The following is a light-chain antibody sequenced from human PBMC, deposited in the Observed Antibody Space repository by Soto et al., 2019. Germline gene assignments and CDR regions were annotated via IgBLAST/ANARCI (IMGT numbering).Light chain of an antibody. CDR3: QQRSDWLPIT. CDR2: SAS. CDR1: QSVSSSY. Sequence: EIVLTQSPGTLSLSPGERATLSCRASQSVSSSYLAWYQQKPGQAPRLLIYSASLKPAGIPDRFSGSGSATDFILTISSLEPEDFAVYYCQQRSDWLPITFGQGTRLEIK. J-gene: IGKJ5*01. V-gene: IGKV3D-20*02.